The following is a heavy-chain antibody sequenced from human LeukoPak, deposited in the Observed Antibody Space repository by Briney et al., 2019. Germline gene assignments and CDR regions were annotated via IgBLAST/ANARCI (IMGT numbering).Heavy chain of an antibody. CDR1: GFALRTYG. J-gene: IGHJ4*02. D-gene: IGHD4-17*01. Sequence: PGTSLRLSCAVSGFALRTYGMHWVRQAPGKGLEWVAHISYDGSNKDYADSVKGRFTISKDNSKNTLYLQMDSLRAEDTAIYYCGKRVTTGPHSIHYWGQGALVTVSS. CDR2: ISYDGSNK. V-gene: IGHV3-30*18. CDR3: GKRVTTGPHSIHY.